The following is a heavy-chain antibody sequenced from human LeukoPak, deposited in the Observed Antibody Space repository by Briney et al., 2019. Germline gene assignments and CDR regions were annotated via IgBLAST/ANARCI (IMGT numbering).Heavy chain of an antibody. CDR3: ARASEPPYYYGSGSHSFDY. D-gene: IGHD3-10*01. Sequence: SETLSLTCTVSGGSISSYYWSWIRQPPGKGLEWIGYIYYSGSTNYNPSLKSRVTISVDTPKNQFSLKLSSVTAADTAVYYCARASEPPYYYGSGSHSFDYWGQGTLVTVSS. CDR2: IYYSGST. J-gene: IGHJ4*02. CDR1: GGSISSYY. V-gene: IGHV4-59*01.